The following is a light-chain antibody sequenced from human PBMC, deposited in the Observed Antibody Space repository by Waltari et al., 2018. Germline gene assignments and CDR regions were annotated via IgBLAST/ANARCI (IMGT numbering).Light chain of an antibody. CDR2: GAS. V-gene: IGKV3-20*01. J-gene: IGKJ2*01. CDR3: ELYDSSPPGYT. Sequence: EIVLTQSPGTLSLSPGERATLSCRASQTVRSSYIAWYQQRPGQAPRLLIPGASSRATGIPDRFSGSGSGTDFTLTSSGLEPDDFAVYFCELYDSSPPGYTFGQGTKLEI. CDR1: QTVRSSY.